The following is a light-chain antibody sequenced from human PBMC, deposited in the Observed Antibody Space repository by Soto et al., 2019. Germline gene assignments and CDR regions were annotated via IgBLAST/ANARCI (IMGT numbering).Light chain of an antibody. CDR1: SDDVGHYNY. CDR2: DVS. J-gene: IGLJ2*01. V-gene: IGLV2-14*01. Sequence: QSVLTQPASVSGSPGQSITISCTGTSDDVGHYNYVSWYQQHPGKAPKLMIYDVSNRPSGISNRFSGSKSGNTASLTISGLQPEDEADYYCSSYTSRSSTTLMVFGGGTKVTVL. CDR3: SSYTSRSSTTLMV.